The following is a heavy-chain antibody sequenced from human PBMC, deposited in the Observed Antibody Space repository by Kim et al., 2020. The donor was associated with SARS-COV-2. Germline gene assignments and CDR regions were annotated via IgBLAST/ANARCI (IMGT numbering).Heavy chain of an antibody. CDR3: ARGLKGSSGGVDV. J-gene: IGHJ6*02. Sequence: PSRNPRVSISVDTSKNQFSLKLRSVTAADTAVYYCARGLKGSSGGVDVWGQGTTVTVSS. D-gene: IGHD3-10*01. V-gene: IGHV4-39*01.